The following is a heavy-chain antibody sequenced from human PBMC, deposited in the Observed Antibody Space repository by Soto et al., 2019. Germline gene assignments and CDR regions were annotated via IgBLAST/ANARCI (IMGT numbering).Heavy chain of an antibody. J-gene: IGHJ6*02. CDR3: ARDRGSGSYYPREYGMDV. CDR1: GDSISSGTHY. D-gene: IGHD3-10*01. CDR2: IYYSGST. V-gene: IGHV4-31*03. Sequence: SETLSLTCTVSGDSISSGTHYWSWIRQHPGKGLEWIGYIYYSGSTYYNPSLKSRVTISVDTSKNQFSLKLSSVTAADTAVYYCARDRGSGSYYPREYGMDVWGQGTTVTVSS.